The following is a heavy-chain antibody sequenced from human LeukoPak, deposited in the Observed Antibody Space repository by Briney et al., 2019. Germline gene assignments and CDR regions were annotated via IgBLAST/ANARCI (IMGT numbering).Heavy chain of an antibody. J-gene: IGHJ5*02. D-gene: IGHD4-23*01. CDR1: GYTFTRYY. CDR3: SRDYGGNSKLDT. Sequence: ASVKVSCKASGYTFTRYYIHWVRQAPGQGLEWMGIINPSDDSTTYAQKFQGRVTMTRDMSTRTVYMELSSLRSEDTAVYYCSRDYGGNSKLDTWGQGTLVTVYS. V-gene: IGHV1-46*01. CDR2: INPSDDST.